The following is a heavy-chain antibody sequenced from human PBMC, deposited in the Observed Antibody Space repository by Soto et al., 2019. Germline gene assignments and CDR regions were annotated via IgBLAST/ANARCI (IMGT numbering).Heavy chain of an antibody. CDR3: ARDRNDLGYAFDI. V-gene: IGHV3-30-3*01. CDR2: ISDGGSNK. CDR1: GFTFSSYA. Sequence: QVQLVESGGGVVQPGRSLRLSCAASGFTFSSYAMHWVRQAPGKGLEWVAVISDGGSNKYYADSVKGRFTISRDNSKNTLYLQMNSLRAEDTAVYYCARDRNDLGYAFDIWGQGTMVTVSS. J-gene: IGHJ3*02.